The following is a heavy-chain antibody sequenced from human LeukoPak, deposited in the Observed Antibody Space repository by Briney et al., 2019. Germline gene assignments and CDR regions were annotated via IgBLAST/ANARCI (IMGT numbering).Heavy chain of an antibody. J-gene: IGHJ4*02. CDR2: IYENGGTT. D-gene: IGHD2-21*01. Sequence: GGSLRLSCVGSGFTFRSHAMSWVSQAPEKGLEFVSGIYENGGTTYYADSVKGRFSISRDNSKNTLYLQMDSLRGEDTAVYYCAKDFRIGYSAHFDYWGQGALVTASS. CDR1: GFTFRSHA. CDR3: AKDFRIGYSAHFDY. V-gene: IGHV3-23*01.